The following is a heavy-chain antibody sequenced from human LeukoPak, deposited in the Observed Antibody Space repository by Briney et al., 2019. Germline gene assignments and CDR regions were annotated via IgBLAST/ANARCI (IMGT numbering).Heavy chain of an antibody. J-gene: IGHJ3*02. D-gene: IGHD1-26*01. CDR3: ARGGSYSRAFDI. Sequence: GGALSLSFSASGFNFNRYSMKWGRPAPGKGLEWVSSISSSSSYIYYADSVKGRFTISRDNAKNSLYLQMNSLRAEDMAVYYCARGGSYSRAFDIWGQGTMVTVSS. CDR2: ISSSSSYI. V-gene: IGHV3-21*01. CDR1: GFNFNRYS.